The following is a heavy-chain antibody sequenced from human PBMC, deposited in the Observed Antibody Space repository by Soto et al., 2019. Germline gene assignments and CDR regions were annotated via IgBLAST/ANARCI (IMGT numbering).Heavy chain of an antibody. D-gene: IGHD1-1*01. Sequence: QVQLQQWGAGLLKPSETLSLTCAVYGGFVSSGSYYWSWIRQPPGKGLEWIGEMSHSGGTHFNPSLKSRVTISVDTSKNQCSLKMSSVTAADTALYYWARGERGTATTGVDAFDIWGPGTMVTVSS. CDR3: ARGERGTATTGVDAFDI. CDR1: GGFVSSGSYY. V-gene: IGHV4-34*01. J-gene: IGHJ3*02. CDR2: MSHSGGT.